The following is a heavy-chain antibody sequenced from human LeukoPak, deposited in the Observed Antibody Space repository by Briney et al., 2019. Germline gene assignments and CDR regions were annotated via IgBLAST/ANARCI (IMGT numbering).Heavy chain of an antibody. CDR2: ISGSGGST. V-gene: IGHV3-23*01. D-gene: IGHD2-8*01. Sequence: PGGSLRLSCAASGFTFSSYAMSWVGQAPGKGVELVSAISGSGGSTYYADSVKGRFTISRDNSKNTLYLQMNSLRAEDTAVYYCAKWMVYASSPGCNWFDPWGQGTLVTVSS. J-gene: IGHJ5*02. CDR3: AKWMVYASSPGCNWFDP. CDR1: GFTFSSYA.